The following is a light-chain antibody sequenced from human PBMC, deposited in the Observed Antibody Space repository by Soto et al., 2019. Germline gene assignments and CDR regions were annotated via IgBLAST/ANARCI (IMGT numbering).Light chain of an antibody. CDR3: SSYAGSNNYVV. J-gene: IGLJ2*01. Sequence: QSALTQPPSASGSPGQSVTISCTGTSSDVGVYNSVSWYQQHPGKAPKLMIYEVNKRPSGVPDRFSGSKSGNTASLTVSGLQAEDEAGYYCSSYAGSNNYVVFGGGTKLTVL. V-gene: IGLV2-8*01. CDR1: SSDVGVYNS. CDR2: EVN.